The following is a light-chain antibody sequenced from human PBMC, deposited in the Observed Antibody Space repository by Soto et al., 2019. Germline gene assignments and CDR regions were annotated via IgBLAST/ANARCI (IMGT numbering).Light chain of an antibody. CDR2: GAF. CDR1: QGVSSN. Sequence: EIVMRQSPVTLSVSPGERATLSCRASQGVSSNLAWYQQKPGQAPSLLIYGAFTRATGIPARFSGTGSGTEFTLTISSLQSEDFALYYCQQYNDWPLTFGQGTKVDIK. V-gene: IGKV3-15*01. CDR3: QQYNDWPLT. J-gene: IGKJ1*01.